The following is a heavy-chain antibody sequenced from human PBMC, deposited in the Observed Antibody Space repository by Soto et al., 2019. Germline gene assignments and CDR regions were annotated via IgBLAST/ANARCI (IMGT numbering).Heavy chain of an antibody. CDR2: IVVGSGNT. Sequence: SVKVSCKASGFTFTSSAVQWVRQARGQRLEWIGWIVVGSGNTNYAQKFQERVTITRDMSTSTAYMELSSLRSEDTAVYYCAAEAAGYSGSRAYYYYGMDVWGQGTTVTVSS. V-gene: IGHV1-58*01. CDR1: GFTFTSSA. J-gene: IGHJ6*02. CDR3: AAEAAGYSGSRAYYYYGMDV. D-gene: IGHD5-12*01.